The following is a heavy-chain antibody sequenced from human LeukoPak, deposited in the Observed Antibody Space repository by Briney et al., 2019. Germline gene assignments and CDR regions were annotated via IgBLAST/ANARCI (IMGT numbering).Heavy chain of an antibody. CDR2: INHSGST. CDR1: GGSFSGYY. Sequence: SETLSLTCAVYGGSFSGYYWSWIRQPPGKGLEWIGEINHSGSTNYNPSPKSRVTISVDTSKNQFSLKLSSVTAADTAVYYCARDIYYDFWSGYQSYNWFDPWGQGTLVTVSS. CDR3: ARDIYYDFWSGYQSYNWFDP. J-gene: IGHJ5*02. D-gene: IGHD3-3*01. V-gene: IGHV4-34*01.